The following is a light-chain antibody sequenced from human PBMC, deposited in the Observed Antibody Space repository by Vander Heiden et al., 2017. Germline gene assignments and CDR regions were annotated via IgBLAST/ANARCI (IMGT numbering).Light chain of an antibody. CDR1: QSRVYSDGNTY. J-gene: IGKJ4*02. V-gene: IGKV2-30*01. Sequence: VVMTQSQLSLPVTLGQTASISCRASQSRVYSDGNTYLNWFQQRPGQSPRRLIYQGSNRELGVRDRFSGSRSRSHFRLKISRRVVKDLLVSSSRLGSHCPPTFGEGTKVEIK. CDR3: RLGSHCPPT. CDR2: QGS.